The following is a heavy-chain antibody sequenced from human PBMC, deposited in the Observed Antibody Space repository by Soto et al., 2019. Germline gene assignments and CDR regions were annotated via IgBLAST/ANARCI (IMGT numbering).Heavy chain of an antibody. CDR2: IFYLGSS. CDR3: ARHSLALRKNNWFDP. V-gene: IGHV4-39*01. CDR1: GDSIISSDFY. D-gene: IGHD3-3*02. Sequence: SETLSLTCTVSGDSIISSDFYWGWVRQPPGKGLEWIGSIFYLGSSYYNPSLKSRVTMSVDTSKNQFSLRLGSVTAADTALYFFARHSLALRKNNWFDPWGQGIMVTVSS. J-gene: IGHJ5*02.